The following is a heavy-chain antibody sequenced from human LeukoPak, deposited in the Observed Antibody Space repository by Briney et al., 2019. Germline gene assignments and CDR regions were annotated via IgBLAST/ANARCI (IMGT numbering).Heavy chain of an antibody. CDR1: GYTFRGNY. CDR2: IDANNGDT. V-gene: IGHV1-2*02. CDR3: ARDPSSVTLYFFDY. Sequence: GASVKISCKASGYTFRGNYIHRLRQAPGQGLEWMGWIDANNGDTKSAQKVQGRVTMSRDTSISTAYMDLSSLSTDDAAVYYCARDPSSVTLYFFDYWGQGTLVTVSS. D-gene: IGHD4-11*01. J-gene: IGHJ4*02.